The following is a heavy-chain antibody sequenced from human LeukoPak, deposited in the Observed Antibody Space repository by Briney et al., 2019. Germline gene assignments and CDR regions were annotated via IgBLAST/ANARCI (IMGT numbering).Heavy chain of an antibody. D-gene: IGHD1-7*01. CDR3: ARYNWNYVDSSSNWFDP. Sequence: SETLSLTCTVSGGSISSYYWSWIRQPPGKALEWIGYIYTSGSTNYNPSLKSRVTISVDTSKNQFSLKLSSVTAADTAVYYCARYNWNYVDSSSNWFDPWGQGTLVTVSS. CDR2: IYTSGST. CDR1: GGSISSYY. J-gene: IGHJ5*02. V-gene: IGHV4-4*09.